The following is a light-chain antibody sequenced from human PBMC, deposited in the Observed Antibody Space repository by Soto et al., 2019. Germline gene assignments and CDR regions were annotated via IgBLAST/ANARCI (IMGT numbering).Light chain of an antibody. V-gene: IGKV1-5*01. CDR3: QQYDSFSVT. CDR2: DAS. Sequence: DIQMTQSPSALSASVGDRVTITCRASQSISGWLAWFQQKPGKAPKLLIYDASSLESGVPSRFSGSGSGTEFTLTISSLQPEDFATYYCQQYDSFSVTFGQGTKVDIK. CDR1: QSISGW. J-gene: IGKJ1*01.